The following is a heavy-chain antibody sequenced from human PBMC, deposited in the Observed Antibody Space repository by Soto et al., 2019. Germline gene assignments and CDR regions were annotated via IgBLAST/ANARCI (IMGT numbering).Heavy chain of an antibody. Sequence: SETLSLTCAVYGGSFSGYYWSWIRQPPGKGLEWIGEINHSGSTNYNPSLKSRVTISVDTSKNQFSLKLSSVTAADTAVYYCAREAAAPPRSPQWLVSYNYYYMDVWGKGTTVTVSS. V-gene: IGHV4-34*01. CDR1: GGSFSGYY. CDR2: INHSGST. CDR3: AREAAAPPRSPQWLVSYNYYYMDV. J-gene: IGHJ6*03. D-gene: IGHD6-19*01.